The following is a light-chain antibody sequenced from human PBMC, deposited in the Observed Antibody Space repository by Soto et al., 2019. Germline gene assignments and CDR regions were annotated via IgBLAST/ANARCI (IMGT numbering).Light chain of an antibody. V-gene: IGKV1-8*01. CDR2: AAS. Sequence: AIRMTQSPSSFSASTGDRVTITCRASQGISSYLAWYQQKPGKAPKLLIYAASTLQSGVPSRFSVSGSGTDFTLTISCLQSEDFATYYCQQYYSYPPYTFGQGTKVDIK. J-gene: IGKJ2*01. CDR1: QGISSY. CDR3: QQYYSYPPYT.